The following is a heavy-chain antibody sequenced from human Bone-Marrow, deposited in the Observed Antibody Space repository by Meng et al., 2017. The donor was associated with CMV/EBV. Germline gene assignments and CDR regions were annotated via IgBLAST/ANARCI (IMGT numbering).Heavy chain of an antibody. CDR1: GFTVRSNY. Sequence: GGSLKLSCAAPGFTVRSNYMSWVRQAPGKGLEWVSVIYSGGSTYYAVSVKGRFTISRDNSKNTLYLQMNSLRAEDTAVYYCVRVPRWFDPWGQGTLVTVSS. J-gene: IGHJ5*02. CDR3: VRVPRWFDP. CDR2: IYSGGST. V-gene: IGHV3-53*01.